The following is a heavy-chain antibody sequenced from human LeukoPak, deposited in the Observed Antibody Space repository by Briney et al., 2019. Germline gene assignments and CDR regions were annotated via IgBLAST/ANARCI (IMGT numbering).Heavy chain of an antibody. Sequence: SVKVSCKASGGTFSSYAISWVRQAPGQGLEWMGGIIPIFGTANYAQKFQGRVTITADKSTSTAYMELSSLRSDDTAVYYCARAMGGDNSGYRPFDYRGQGTLVTVSS. CDR3: ARAMGGDNSGYRPFDY. V-gene: IGHV1-69*06. J-gene: IGHJ4*02. CDR1: GGTFSSYA. CDR2: IIPIFGTA. D-gene: IGHD3-22*01.